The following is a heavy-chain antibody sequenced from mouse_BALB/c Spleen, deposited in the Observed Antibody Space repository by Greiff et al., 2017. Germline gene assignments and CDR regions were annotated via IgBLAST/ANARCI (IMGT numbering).Heavy chain of an antibody. CDR2: INPSNGRT. V-gene: IGHV1S81*02. CDR1: GYTFTSYW. CDR3: TRQAAFGNSWFAY. Sequence: QVHVKQPGAELVKPGASVKLSCKASGYTFTSYWMHWVKQRPGQGLEWIGEINPSNGRTNYNEKFKSKATLTVDKSSSTAYMQLSSLTSEDSAVYYCTRQAAFGNSWFAYWGQGTLVTVSA. J-gene: IGHJ3*01. D-gene: IGHD2-1*01.